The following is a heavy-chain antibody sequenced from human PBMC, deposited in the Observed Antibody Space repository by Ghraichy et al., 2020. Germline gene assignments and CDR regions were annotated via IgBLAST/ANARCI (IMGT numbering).Heavy chain of an antibody. CDR2: ISGSGGST. CDR1: GFTFSSYA. Sequence: GESLNISCAASGFTFSSYAMSWVRQAPGKGLEWVSAISGSGGSTYYADSVKGRFTISRDNSKNTLYLQMNSLRAEDTAVYYCAKRFARRQLVTEAHYYYYGMDVWGQGTTVTVSS. J-gene: IGHJ6*02. D-gene: IGHD6-13*01. CDR3: AKRFARRQLVTEAHYYYYGMDV. V-gene: IGHV3-23*01.